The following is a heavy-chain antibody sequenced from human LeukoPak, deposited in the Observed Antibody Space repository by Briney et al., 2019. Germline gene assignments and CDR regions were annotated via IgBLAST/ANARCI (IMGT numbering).Heavy chain of an antibody. CDR3: ARQGYPNDALDI. Sequence: GESLKISCKNSGSNFVDYWIDWVRPVPGRGMEWMAVIFPGDSETTYSPSFQGQVSISVDTSTNTAYLEWSSLKASDTAMYYCARQGYPNDALDIWGQWTMVTVSS. CDR1: GSNFVDYW. J-gene: IGHJ3*02. CDR2: IFPGDSET. D-gene: IGHD2-15*01. V-gene: IGHV5-51*01.